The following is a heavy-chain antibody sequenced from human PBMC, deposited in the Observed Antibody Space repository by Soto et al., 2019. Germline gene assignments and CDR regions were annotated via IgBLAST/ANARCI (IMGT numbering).Heavy chain of an antibody. CDR1: GITFSYYA. D-gene: IGHD3-22*01. V-gene: IGHV3-21*06. J-gene: IGHJ4*02. CDR3: AREGVHNYNEYYFDY. Sequence: EVQLVESGGGLVNPGGSLRLSCAASGITFSYYALHWVRRAPGKGLEWVSSISGIRDYIRYADSVKGRFTISRDNAKTSLYLQMNSLTAEDTAVYYCAREGVHNYNEYYFDYWGQGTLVTVSS. CDR2: ISGIRDYI.